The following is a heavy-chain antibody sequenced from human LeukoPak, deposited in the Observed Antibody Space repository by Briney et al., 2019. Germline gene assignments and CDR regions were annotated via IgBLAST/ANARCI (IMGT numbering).Heavy chain of an antibody. J-gene: IGHJ5*02. Sequence: SQTLSLTCTVSGGSISSGDYYWSWIRQPPGKGLEWIGYIYYSGSTHYNPSLKSRVTISVDTSKNQFSLKLSSVTAADTAVYYCASSGTTVGVWIDPWGQGTLVTVSS. CDR3: ASSGTTVGVWIDP. D-gene: IGHD1-1*01. CDR2: IYYSGST. CDR1: GGSISSGDYY. V-gene: IGHV4-30-4*01.